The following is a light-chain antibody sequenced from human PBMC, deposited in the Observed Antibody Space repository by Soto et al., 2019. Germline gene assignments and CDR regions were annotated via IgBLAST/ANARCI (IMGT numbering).Light chain of an antibody. Sequence: IQLTQSPSTLSASVGDRVTITCRASQGISNWLAWYQQKPGKAPNLLIYDASTLQTGVPSRFGGGGSGTEFTLTISGLQPDDFATYYCQQYNSYSPWTFGPGTKV. CDR2: DAS. J-gene: IGKJ1*01. CDR1: QGISNW. CDR3: QQYNSYSPWT. V-gene: IGKV1-5*01.